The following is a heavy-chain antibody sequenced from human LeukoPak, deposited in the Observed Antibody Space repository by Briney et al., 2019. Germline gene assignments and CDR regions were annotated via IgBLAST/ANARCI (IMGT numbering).Heavy chain of an antibody. D-gene: IGHD2-2*01. CDR3: AKGVVVVPAAIDY. J-gene: IGHJ4*02. V-gene: IGHV3-23*01. CDR2: ISGSGGST. Sequence: PGGSLRLSCAASEFTFSDYYMSWVRQAPGKGLEWVSAISGSGGSTYYADSVKGRFTISRDNSKNTLYLQMNSLRAEDTAVYYCAKGVVVVPAAIDYWGQGTLVTVSP. CDR1: EFTFSDYY.